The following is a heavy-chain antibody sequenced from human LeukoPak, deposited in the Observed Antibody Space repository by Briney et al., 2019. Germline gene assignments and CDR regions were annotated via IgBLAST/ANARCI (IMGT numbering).Heavy chain of an antibody. CDR3: ARLTSWFVLDY. CDR2: VYYSGST. CDR1: GGSISNYY. Sequence: SETLSLTCTVSGGSISNYYWSWIRQPPGKGLEWIGYVYYSGSTNYNPSPKSRVTISVDTSKNQFSLRLTSVTAADTAVYYCARLTSWFVLDYWGQGTLVTVSS. V-gene: IGHV4-59*01. J-gene: IGHJ4*02. D-gene: IGHD1-1*01.